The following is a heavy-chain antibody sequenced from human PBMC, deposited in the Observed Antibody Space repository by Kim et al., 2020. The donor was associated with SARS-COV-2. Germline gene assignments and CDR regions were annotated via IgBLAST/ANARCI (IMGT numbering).Heavy chain of an antibody. CDR2: TRGSGTT. CDR3: AKDPNGDYIGAFDF. CDR1: GLTFSNFA. D-gene: IGHD4-17*01. J-gene: IGHJ3*01. Sequence: GGSLRLSCAASGLTFSNFAIIWVRQPPGRGLEWVSSTRGSGTTYYADSVTGRFTVSRDNSKNLLYLQMNNLRAEDTAVYYCAKDPNGDYIGAFDFWGRGTMVTVSA. V-gene: IGHV3-23*01.